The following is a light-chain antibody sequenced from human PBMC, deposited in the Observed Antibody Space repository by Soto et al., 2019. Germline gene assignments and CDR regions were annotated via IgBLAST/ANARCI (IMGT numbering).Light chain of an antibody. V-gene: IGKV3-11*01. J-gene: IGKJ4*01. CDR3: QQRRDWPLT. Sequence: EIVLTQSPATLSLSPGERATLSCRASQSVSSYLAWYQHKPGQAPRLLIHDASNRATGNSARFSGGGSGTDFTLTISSLEPEDFAVYYCQQRRDWPLTFGGGTKLEIK. CDR1: QSVSSY. CDR2: DAS.